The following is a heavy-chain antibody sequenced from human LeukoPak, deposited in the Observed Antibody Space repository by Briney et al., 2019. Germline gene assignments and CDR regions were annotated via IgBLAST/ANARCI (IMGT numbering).Heavy chain of an antibody. J-gene: IGHJ4*02. CDR3: ARGRVGATQFDY. Sequence: SENLSLTCTVSGGFISNSNYYWGWIRQPPGKGLDWIGSIYYTGRTYYNPSPNSRVTISVDASKNQFSLKLSSVTAADTAVYYCARGRVGATQFDYWGQGTLVTVSS. CDR1: GGFISNSNYY. CDR2: IYYTGRT. D-gene: IGHD1-26*01. V-gene: IGHV4-39*02.